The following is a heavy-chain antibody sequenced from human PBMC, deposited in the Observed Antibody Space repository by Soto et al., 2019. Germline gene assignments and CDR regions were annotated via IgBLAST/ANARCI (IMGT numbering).Heavy chain of an antibody. CDR2: ISSSSSYI. Sequence: GESLILSGAASGFTFSSYSMKWVRQSPGEGLEWVSSISSSSSYIYYADSVKGRFTISRDNAKNSLYLQMNSLRAEDTAVYYCARDGIVVVPAAMGVGYYYGMDVWGQGTTVTVSS. CDR1: GFTFSSYS. D-gene: IGHD2-2*01. J-gene: IGHJ6*02. V-gene: IGHV3-21*01. CDR3: ARDGIVVVPAAMGVGYYYGMDV.